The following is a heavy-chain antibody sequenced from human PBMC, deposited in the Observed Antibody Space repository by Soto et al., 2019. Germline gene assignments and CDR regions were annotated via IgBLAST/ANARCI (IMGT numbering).Heavy chain of an antibody. V-gene: IGHV3-23*01. D-gene: IGHD3-3*01. Sequence: EVQLLESGGGLVQPGGSLRLSCAASGFTFNNFAMSWVRQAPGKGLEWVSSISDGGGSTYYGDSVKGRFTISRDNSKNTLYLQMNSLRAEDTAVYYGARCPGEKCARNTIFGVVGEGFDYWGQGTLVTVSS. CDR2: ISDGGGST. CDR3: ARCPGEKCARNTIFGVVGEGFDY. CDR1: GFTFNNFA. J-gene: IGHJ4*02.